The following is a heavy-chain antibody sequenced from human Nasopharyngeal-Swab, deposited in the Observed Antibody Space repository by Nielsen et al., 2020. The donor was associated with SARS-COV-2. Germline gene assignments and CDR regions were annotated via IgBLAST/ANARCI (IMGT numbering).Heavy chain of an antibody. Sequence: SETLSLTCAVSGDSIASGGYSWTWIRQSPRRGLEWIGYIYRSGSTYYNPSLQSRVTISVDRSKNQFSLKLSSVTAADTALYYCARENFGFDYWGQGILVTVSS. CDR1: GDSIASGGYS. CDR2: IYRSGST. V-gene: IGHV4-30-2*06. D-gene: IGHD3-10*01. CDR3: ARENFGFDY. J-gene: IGHJ4*02.